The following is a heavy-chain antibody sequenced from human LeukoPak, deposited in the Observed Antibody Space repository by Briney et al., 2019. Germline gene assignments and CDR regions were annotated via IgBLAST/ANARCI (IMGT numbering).Heavy chain of an antibody. CDR3: AKDNGSGSYLDY. Sequence: GGSLRLSCAASGFTFSSYAMSWVRRAPGKGLEWVSAISGSGGSTYYADSVKGRFTISRDNSKNTLYLQMNSLRAEDTAVYYCAKDNGSGSYLDYWGQGTLVTASS. J-gene: IGHJ4*02. CDR1: GFTFSSYA. V-gene: IGHV3-23*01. CDR2: ISGSGGST. D-gene: IGHD3-10*01.